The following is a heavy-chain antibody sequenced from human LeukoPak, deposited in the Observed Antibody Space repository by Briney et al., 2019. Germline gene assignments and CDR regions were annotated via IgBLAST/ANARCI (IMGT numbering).Heavy chain of an antibody. CDR3: ARVHPTYYYGSGSYYNGY. V-gene: IGHV1-69*13. CDR2: IIPIFGTA. D-gene: IGHD3-10*01. CDR1: GGTFSSYA. Sequence: ASVKVSCKASGGTFSSYAISWVRQAPGQGLEWMGGIIPIFGTANYAQKFQGRVTITADESTSTAYMELSSLRSEDTAVYYCARVHPTYYYGSGSYYNGYWGQGTLVTVSS. J-gene: IGHJ4*02.